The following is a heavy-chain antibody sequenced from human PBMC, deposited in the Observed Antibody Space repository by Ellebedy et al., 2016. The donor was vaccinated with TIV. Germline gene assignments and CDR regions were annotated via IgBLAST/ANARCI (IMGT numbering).Heavy chain of an antibody. D-gene: IGHD6-19*01. V-gene: IGHV3-13*01. CDR1: GFTFSSYD. CDR2: IGTAGDI. J-gene: IGHJ3*02. Sequence: GGSLRLXXAASGFTFSSYDMHWVRQATGKGLEWVSAIGTAGDIYYPGSVKGRFTISRENAKNSLYLQMNSLRAGDTAVYYCARGFKVSGWPNHAFDIWGQGTMVTVSS. CDR3: ARGFKVSGWPNHAFDI.